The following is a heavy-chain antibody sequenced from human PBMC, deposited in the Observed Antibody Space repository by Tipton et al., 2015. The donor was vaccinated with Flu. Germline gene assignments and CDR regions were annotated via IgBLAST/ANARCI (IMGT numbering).Heavy chain of an antibody. Sequence: TLSLTCTVSGGSISSYYWSWIRQPPGKGLEWIGYIYYSGSTNYTPSLKSRVTISVDTSKNQFSLKLSSVTAADTAVYYCARLSMVRAVDYWGQGTLVTVSS. CDR2: IYYSGST. D-gene: IGHD3-10*01. V-gene: IGHV4-59*08. CDR1: GGSISSYY. CDR3: ARLSMVRAVDY. J-gene: IGHJ4*02.